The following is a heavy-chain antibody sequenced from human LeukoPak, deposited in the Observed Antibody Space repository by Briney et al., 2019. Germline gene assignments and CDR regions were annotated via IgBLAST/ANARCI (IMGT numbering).Heavy chain of an antibody. CDR1: GASISSGDYY. J-gene: IGHJ4*02. D-gene: IGHD5-18*01. Sequence: SETLSLTCTVSGASISSGDYYWRWIRQPPGKGLDWIGDVYYSGSTYYNTSLKSRLTISVDTSKNQFSPKLSSVTAADTAVYYCARVADTAMNYFDYWGQGTLVTVSS. CDR2: VYYSGST. V-gene: IGHV4-30-4*08. CDR3: ARVADTAMNYFDY.